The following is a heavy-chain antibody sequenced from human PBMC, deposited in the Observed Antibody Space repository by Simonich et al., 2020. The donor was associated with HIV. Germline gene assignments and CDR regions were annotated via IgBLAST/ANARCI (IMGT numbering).Heavy chain of an antibody. CDR2: INHSGRT. V-gene: IGHV4-34*01. CDR3: ARLTAGGLGEYFQH. CDR1: GGSFSGYY. J-gene: IGHJ1*01. D-gene: IGHD6-13*01. Sequence: QVQLQQWGAGLLKPSETLSLTCAVYGGSFSGYYWIWIRPPPGKGLGWLGEINHSGRTNYNPSLKSRVTISVDTSKNQFSLKLCSVTAADTAVYYCARLTAGGLGEYFQHWGQGTLVTVSS.